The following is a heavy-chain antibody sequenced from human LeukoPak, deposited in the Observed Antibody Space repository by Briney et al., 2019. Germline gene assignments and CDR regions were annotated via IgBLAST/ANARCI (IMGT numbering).Heavy chain of an antibody. D-gene: IGHD1-26*01. CDR2: IYHSEST. CDR3: ARVRRGRLY. CDR1: GYSISSGYY. V-gene: IGHV4-38-2*02. Sequence: SETLSLTCTVSGYSISSGYYWGWIRQPPGKGLEWIGSIYHSESTYYNPSLKSRVTISVDTSKNQFSLKLSSVTAADTAVYYCARVRRGRLYWGQGTLVTVSS. J-gene: IGHJ4*02.